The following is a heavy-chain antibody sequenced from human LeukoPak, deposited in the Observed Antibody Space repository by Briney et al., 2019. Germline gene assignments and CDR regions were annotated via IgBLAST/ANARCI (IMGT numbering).Heavy chain of an antibody. D-gene: IGHD5-18*01. J-gene: IGHJ4*02. CDR1: GYTFTSYG. CDR3: ASVDTAMVARYPDY. Sequence: GASVKVSCKASGYTFTSYGITWVRQAPGQGLEWMGWIGAYNGNTNYAQKLQGRVTMTTDTSTSTAYMELRSLRSDDTAVYYCASVDTAMVARYPDYWGQGTLVTASS. V-gene: IGHV1-18*01. CDR2: IGAYNGNT.